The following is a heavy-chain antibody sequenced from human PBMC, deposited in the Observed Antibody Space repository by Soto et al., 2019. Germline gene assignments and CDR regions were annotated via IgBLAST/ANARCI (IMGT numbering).Heavy chain of an antibody. J-gene: IGHJ4*02. V-gene: IGHV4-31*03. CDR2: IYYSGST. CDR1: GGSISSGGYY. D-gene: IGHD5-18*01. Sequence: QVQLQESGPGLVKPSQTLSLTCTVSGGSISSGGYYWSWIRQHPGKGLEWIGYIYYSGSTYYNPSLQGRVNISVNTSKNPVSPELSSVTAAETAGYYWAGEASYGQSGGFDYWGQGTLVTVSS. CDR3: AGEASYGQSGGFDY.